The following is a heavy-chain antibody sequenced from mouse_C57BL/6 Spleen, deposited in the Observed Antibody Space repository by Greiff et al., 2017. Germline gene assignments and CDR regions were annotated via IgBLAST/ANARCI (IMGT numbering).Heavy chain of an antibody. CDR3: ARQVYYGSRDYFDY. Sequence: QVQLQQSGPELVKPGASVKISCKASGYAFSSSWLNWVKQRPGKGLAWIGRLYPGDGDPNYNGKFKGKATLTADKSSSTAYMQLSSLTSEGSAVYFCARQVYYGSRDYFDYWGQGTTLTVSS. CDR1: GYAFSSSW. J-gene: IGHJ2*01. D-gene: IGHD1-1*01. V-gene: IGHV1-82*01. CDR2: LYPGDGDP.